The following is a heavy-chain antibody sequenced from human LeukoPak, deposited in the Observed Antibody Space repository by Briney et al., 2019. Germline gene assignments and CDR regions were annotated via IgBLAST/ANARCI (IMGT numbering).Heavy chain of an antibody. V-gene: IGHV4-59*01. CDR1: GGSISSYY. D-gene: IGHD6-19*01. Sequence: SETLSLTCTVSGGSISSYYLSWIRQPPGKGLEWIGCIYYSGGTNYNPSLKSRVNISVDTSKNQFSLKLSSVTAADTAVYYCARDAYSSGFFFDYWGQGTLVTVSS. CDR3: ARDAYSSGFFFDY. J-gene: IGHJ4*02. CDR2: IYYSGGT.